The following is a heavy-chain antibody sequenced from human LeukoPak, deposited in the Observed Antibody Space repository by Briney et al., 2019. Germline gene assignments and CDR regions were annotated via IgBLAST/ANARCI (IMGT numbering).Heavy chain of an antibody. CDR1: GFTFSAYA. Sequence: GGSLRLSCEASGFTFSAYAMTWVRQAPGKGLEWVGRIKSKTDGGTTDYAAPVKGRFTISRDDSKNTLYLQMNSLKTEDTAVYYCTTGIWFGESDFDYWGQGTLVTVSS. V-gene: IGHV3-15*01. J-gene: IGHJ4*02. CDR3: TTGIWFGESDFDY. D-gene: IGHD3-10*01. CDR2: IKSKTDGGTT.